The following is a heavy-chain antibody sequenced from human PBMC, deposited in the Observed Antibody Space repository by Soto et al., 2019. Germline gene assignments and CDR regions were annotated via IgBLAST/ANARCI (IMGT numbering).Heavy chain of an antibody. CDR3: AREVASAGGEYDY. Sequence: QVQLVQSAAEVKNPGASVKVSCKASGYTFTKYGIGWVRQAPGQGLEWMGWISGYNGNTNYAQNLQGRVTMTTDTSTSTGYMELGGLRSDDTAVYYCAREVASAGGEYDYWGQGTLVTVSS. D-gene: IGHD6-13*01. J-gene: IGHJ4*02. CDR1: GYTFTKYG. CDR2: ISGYNGNT. V-gene: IGHV1-18*01.